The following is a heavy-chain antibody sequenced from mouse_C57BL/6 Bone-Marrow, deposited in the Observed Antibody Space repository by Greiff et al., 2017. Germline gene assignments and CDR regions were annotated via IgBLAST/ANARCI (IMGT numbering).Heavy chain of an antibody. D-gene: IGHD1-1*02. CDR2: ISDGGSYT. CDR1: GFTFRSYA. V-gene: IGHV5-4*01. Sequence: EVQLVESGGGLVKPGGSLQLSCAASGFTFRSYAMSWVRQTPETRLEWVATISDGGSYTYSPDNVKGRFTSSRYNTKNNLYLQMSHLKSDDTAMYYCADYYLSMDYGGQGTSVTVSS. CDR3: ADYYLSMDY. J-gene: IGHJ4*01.